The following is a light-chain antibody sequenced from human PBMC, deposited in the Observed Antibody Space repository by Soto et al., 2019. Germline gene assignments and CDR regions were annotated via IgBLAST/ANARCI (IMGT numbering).Light chain of an antibody. Sequence: DVQMTQAPSSLSASVGDRVTITCRASQGISNYLAWYQQKPGKVPKLLIYAASILQSGVPSRFSGSGSGTDFTLTISSLQPEHVATYYCQKYNSATRTFGGGTKVEIK. CDR2: AAS. CDR3: QKYNSATRT. V-gene: IGKV1-27*01. J-gene: IGKJ4*01. CDR1: QGISNY.